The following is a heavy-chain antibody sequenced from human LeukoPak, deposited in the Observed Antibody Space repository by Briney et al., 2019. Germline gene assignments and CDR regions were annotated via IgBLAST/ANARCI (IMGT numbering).Heavy chain of an antibody. CDR3: ARYYGGNSHYYYYGMDV. J-gene: IGHJ6*02. Sequence: SETLSLTCAVYGGSFSGYYWRWIRQPPGEGLEWIGEINHSGSTNYNPSLKSRVTISVDTSKNQFSLKLSSVTAADTAVYYCARYYGGNSHYYYYGMDVWGQGTTVTVSS. D-gene: IGHD4-23*01. CDR2: INHSGST. CDR1: GGSFSGYY. V-gene: IGHV4-34*01.